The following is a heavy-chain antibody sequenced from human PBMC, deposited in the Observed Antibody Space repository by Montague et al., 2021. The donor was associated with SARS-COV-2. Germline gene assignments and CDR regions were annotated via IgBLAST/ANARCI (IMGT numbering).Heavy chain of an antibody. CDR2: IYYSGST. J-gene: IGHJ6*02. Sequence: SETLSLTCTVSGGSISSYYWSWIRQPPGKGLEWIGYIYYSGSTXXXPSXXXRVTISVDTSKNQFSLELSSVTAADTAVYYCAGISKYSYGIYYYGMDVWGQGTTVTVSS. CDR3: AGISKYSYGIYYYGMDV. CDR1: GGSISSYY. V-gene: IGHV4-59*01. D-gene: IGHD5-18*01.